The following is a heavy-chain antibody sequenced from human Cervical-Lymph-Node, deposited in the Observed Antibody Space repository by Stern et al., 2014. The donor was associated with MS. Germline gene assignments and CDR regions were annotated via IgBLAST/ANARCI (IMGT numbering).Heavy chain of an antibody. D-gene: IGHD1/OR15-1a*01. CDR1: GFTFSDYY. CDR3: ARTPFGGTRGDY. J-gene: IGHJ4*02. Sequence: VQLAESGGGLVKPGGSLRLSCAASGFTFSDYYMGWIRQAPGKGLEWLSYISNSGNNIYYADSVKGRFTISRDNAKNSLFLQMNGLRAEDTAVYFCARTPFGGTRGDYWGQGTLVRVSS. V-gene: IGHV3-11*01. CDR2: ISNSGNNI.